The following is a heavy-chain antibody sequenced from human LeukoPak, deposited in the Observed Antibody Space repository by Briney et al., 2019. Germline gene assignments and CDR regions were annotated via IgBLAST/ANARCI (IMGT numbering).Heavy chain of an antibody. J-gene: IGHJ4*02. CDR2: ISWNSGSI. CDR1: GFTFDDYA. D-gene: IGHD3-9*01. V-gene: IGHV3-9*01. Sequence: GGSLRLSCAASGFTFDDYAMPWVRHAPGKGLEWVSGISWNSGSIGYADSVKGRFTVSRDNAKNSLYLQMNSLRAEDTALYYCAKDSGDILTGYPFDYWGQGTLVTVSS. CDR3: AKDSGDILTGYPFDY.